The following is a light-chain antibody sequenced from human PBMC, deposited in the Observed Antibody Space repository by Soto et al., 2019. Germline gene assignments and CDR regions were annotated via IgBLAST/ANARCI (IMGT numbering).Light chain of an antibody. Sequence: EIVMTQSPATLSVSPGERATLSCRASQSVSSNLAWYQQKPGQAPMLLIYGASTRATGIPARFSGSGSGTEFTLTISSLQSEDLALYYCQQYNSWPPLTFGGGTKVEIK. CDR3: QQYNSWPPLT. J-gene: IGKJ4*01. CDR2: GAS. CDR1: QSVSSN. V-gene: IGKV3-15*01.